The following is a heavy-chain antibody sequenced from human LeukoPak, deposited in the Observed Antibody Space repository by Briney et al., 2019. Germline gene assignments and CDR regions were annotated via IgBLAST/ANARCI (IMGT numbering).Heavy chain of an antibody. J-gene: IGHJ3*02. CDR2: TYYRSKWYN. Sequence: SQTLSLTCAISGDSVSSNSAAWNWIRQSPSRGLEWLGRTYYRSKWYNDYAVSVKSRITLNPDTSKNQFSLQLNSVTPEDTAVYYCASNDILTGYDGFDIWGQGTMVTVSS. CDR1: GDSVSSNSAA. V-gene: IGHV6-1*01. CDR3: ASNDILTGYDGFDI. D-gene: IGHD3-9*01.